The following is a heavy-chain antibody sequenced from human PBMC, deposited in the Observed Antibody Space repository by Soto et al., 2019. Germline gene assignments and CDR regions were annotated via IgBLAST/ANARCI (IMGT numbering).Heavy chain of an antibody. CDR1: GFTFSSYG. Sequence: GGSLRLSCAASGFTFSSYGMHWVRQAPGKGLEWVAVIWYDGSNKYYADSVKGRFTISRDNSKNTLYLQMNSLRAEDTAVYYCARGEVSSGWYLSRRPMFDYWGQGTLVTVSS. CDR2: IWYDGSNK. D-gene: IGHD6-19*01. J-gene: IGHJ4*02. CDR3: ARGEVSSGWYLSRRPMFDY. V-gene: IGHV3-33*01.